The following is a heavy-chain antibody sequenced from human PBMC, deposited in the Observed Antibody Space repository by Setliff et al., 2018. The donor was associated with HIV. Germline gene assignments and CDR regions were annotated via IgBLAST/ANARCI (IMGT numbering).Heavy chain of an antibody. Sequence: PSETLSLTCTVSGGSISGSYYYWGWIRQPPGKGLEWIGSIYYSGSTYYNPSLKSRVTISVDTSKNQFYLRLSSVTAADTAVYYCARVGASGVPSTMDYYYYMDVWGKGTTVTVSS. J-gene: IGHJ6*03. V-gene: IGHV4-39*01. D-gene: IGHD3-10*01. CDR3: ARVGASGVPSTMDYYYYMDV. CDR1: GGSISGSYYY. CDR2: IYYSGST.